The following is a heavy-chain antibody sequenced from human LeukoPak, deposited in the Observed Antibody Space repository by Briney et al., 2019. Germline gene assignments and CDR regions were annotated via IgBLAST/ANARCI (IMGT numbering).Heavy chain of an antibody. Sequence: GGSLRLSCAASAFSFSTYGMHWVRQAPGKGLEWVAFIRYDGTNTYYADSVKGRFTISRDNSKNTLYLQMNSLRAEDTAVYYCANEEGGYDSSGYLDYWGQGTLVTVSS. D-gene: IGHD3-22*01. CDR3: ANEEGGYDSSGYLDY. V-gene: IGHV3-30*02. CDR1: AFSFSTYG. CDR2: IRYDGTNT. J-gene: IGHJ4*02.